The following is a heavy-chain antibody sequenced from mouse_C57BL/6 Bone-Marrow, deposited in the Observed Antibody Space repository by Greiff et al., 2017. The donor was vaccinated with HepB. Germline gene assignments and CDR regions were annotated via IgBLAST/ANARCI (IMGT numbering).Heavy chain of an antibody. D-gene: IGHD2-5*01. CDR3: AKGGGVTLDY. Sequence: QVQLKESGAELARPGASVKLSCKASGYTFTSYGISWVKQRTGQGLEWIGEIYPRSGNTYYNEKFKGKASLTADQSSSTAYMELRSLTSEDSEVYFCAKGGGVTLDYWGQGTTLTVSS. CDR1: GYTFTSYG. J-gene: IGHJ2*01. CDR2: IYPRSGNT. V-gene: IGHV1-81*01.